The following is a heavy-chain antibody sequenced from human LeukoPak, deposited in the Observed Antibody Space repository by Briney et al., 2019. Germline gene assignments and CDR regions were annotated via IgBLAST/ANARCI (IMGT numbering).Heavy chain of an antibody. CDR3: ARQGVATAIDY. CDR2: IYASGNT. J-gene: IGHJ4*02. CDR1: GGSISSYY. D-gene: IGHD2-21*02. Sequence: SETLSLTCTVSGGSISSYYWSWIRQPAGKGLEWIGRIYASGNTNYNPSLKSRVTMSVDTSKNLFALKLSSVTAADTAVYYCARQGVATAIDYWGRGTLVSVSS. V-gene: IGHV4-4*07.